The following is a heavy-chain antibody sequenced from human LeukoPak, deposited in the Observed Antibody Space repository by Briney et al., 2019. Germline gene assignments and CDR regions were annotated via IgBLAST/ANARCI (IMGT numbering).Heavy chain of an antibody. CDR2: IYYTGST. CDR1: GGSISGSSYF. CDR3: ARVLYREWLVSGWFDP. D-gene: IGHD6-19*01. J-gene: IGHJ5*02. V-gene: IGHV4-39*06. Sequence: PSETLSLTCTVSGGSISGSSYFWGWIRQPPGKGLEWIGSIYYTGSTYYNPSLKSRVTISVDTSKNQFALKLSSVTAADTAVYYCARVLYREWLVSGWFDPWGQGTLVTVSS.